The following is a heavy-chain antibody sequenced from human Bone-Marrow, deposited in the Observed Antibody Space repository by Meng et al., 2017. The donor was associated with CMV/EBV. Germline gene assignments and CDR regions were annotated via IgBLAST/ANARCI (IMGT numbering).Heavy chain of an antibody. J-gene: IGHJ4*02. CDR2: IWYDGSNK. Sequence: GESLKISCAASGFTFSSYGMHWVRQSPGKGLEWVAVIWYDGSNKYYADSVKGRFTISRDNSKNTLYLQMNSLRAEDTAVYYCASFGQWLVRALNYWGQGTLVTVSS. CDR1: GFTFSSYG. D-gene: IGHD6-19*01. V-gene: IGHV3-33*01. CDR3: ASFGQWLVRALNY.